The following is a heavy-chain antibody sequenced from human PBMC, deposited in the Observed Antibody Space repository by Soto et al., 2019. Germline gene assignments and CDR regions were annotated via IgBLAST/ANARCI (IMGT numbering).Heavy chain of an antibody. V-gene: IGHV3-15*07. Sequence: GGSLRLSCAASGFTFSNAWMNWVRQTPGKGLEWVGRVKSKTDGGTTDFAAPVKGRFAISRDDSKNMVYLEMNSLKTEDTAIYYCTTDSYITSIIVRFDYWGHGTLVTVSS. D-gene: IGHD3-22*01. CDR3: TTDSYITSIIVRFDY. CDR2: VKSKTDGGTT. CDR1: GFTFSNAW. J-gene: IGHJ4*01.